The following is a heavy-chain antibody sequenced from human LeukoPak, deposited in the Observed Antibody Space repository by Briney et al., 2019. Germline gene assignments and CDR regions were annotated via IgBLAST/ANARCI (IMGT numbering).Heavy chain of an antibody. V-gene: IGHV4-34*01. CDR1: GGSFSGYY. D-gene: IGHD4-11*01. CDR3: ARGRSNYEGWYYYYYYMDV. CDR2: INHSGST. J-gene: IGHJ6*03. Sequence: SETLSLTCAVYGGSFSGYYWSWIRQPPGKGLEWIGEINHSGSTNYNPSLKSRVTISVDTSKNQFSLKLSSVTAADTAVYYCARGRSNYEGWYYYYYYMDVWGKGTTVTVSS.